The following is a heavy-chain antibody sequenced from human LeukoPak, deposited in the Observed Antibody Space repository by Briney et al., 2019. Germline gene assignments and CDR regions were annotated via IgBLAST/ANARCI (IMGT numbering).Heavy chain of an antibody. V-gene: IGHV1-18*01. CDR1: GYTFTSYG. D-gene: IGHD3-22*01. CDR3: ARDEFTYYYDSSGYSA. Sequence: GASVTVSCTASGYTFTSYGISWVRQAPGQGLEWMGWISAYNGNTNYAQKLQGRVTMTTDTSTSTAYMELRSLRSDDTAVYYCARDEFTYYYDSSGYSAWGQGTLVTVSS. J-gene: IGHJ5*02. CDR2: ISAYNGNT.